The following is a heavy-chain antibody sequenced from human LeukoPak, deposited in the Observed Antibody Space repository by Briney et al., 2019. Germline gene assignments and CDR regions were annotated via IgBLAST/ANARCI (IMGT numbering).Heavy chain of an antibody. Sequence: SETLSLTCTVSGGSISNYYWSWIRQPPGKGLEWIGYIYYSGSTNYNPSLKSRVTISVDTSKNQFSLKLSSVTAADTAVYYCARDRGPWGITYYGMDVWGQGTTVTVSS. V-gene: IGHV4-59*01. D-gene: IGHD3-16*01. CDR3: ARDRGPWGITYYGMDV. J-gene: IGHJ6*02. CDR1: GGSISNYY. CDR2: IYYSGST.